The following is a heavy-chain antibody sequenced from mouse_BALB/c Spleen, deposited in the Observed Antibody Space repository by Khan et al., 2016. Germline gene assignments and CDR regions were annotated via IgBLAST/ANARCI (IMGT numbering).Heavy chain of an antibody. CDR1: GYTFTNYG. J-gene: IGHJ4*01. Sequence: QIQLVQSGPELKKPGETVKISCKASGYTFTNYGMNWVKQAPGKGLKWMGWINTYTGEPTYADDFKGRFAFSLETSASTAYLQINNLKNEDTATYYCARLVRGYAMAYWGQGTSVTVSS. CDR2: INTYTGEP. D-gene: IGHD2-14*01. CDR3: ARLVRGYAMAY. V-gene: IGHV9-3-1*01.